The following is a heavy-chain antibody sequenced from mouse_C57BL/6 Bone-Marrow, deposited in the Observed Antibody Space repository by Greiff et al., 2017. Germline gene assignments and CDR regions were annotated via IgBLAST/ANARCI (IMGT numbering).Heavy chain of an antibody. CDR3: ARGECYYSWFAY. V-gene: IGHV1-20*01. Sequence: VQLQQSGPELVKPGDSVKISCKASGYSFTGYFMNWVMQSHGKSLEWIGRINPYNGDTFYNQKFKGKATLTVDKSSSTAHMELRSLTSEDSAVYYCARGECYYSWFAYWGQGTLVTGSA. CDR2: INPYNGDT. D-gene: IGHD2-3*01. CDR1: GYSFTGYF. J-gene: IGHJ3*01.